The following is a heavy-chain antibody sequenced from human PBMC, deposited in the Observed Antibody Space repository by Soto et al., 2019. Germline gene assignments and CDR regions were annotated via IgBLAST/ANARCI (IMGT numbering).Heavy chain of an antibody. V-gene: IGHV1-18*01. CDR3: ARDWAPLYSSGWGAFDI. CDR2: ISAYNGNT. CDR1: GYTFTSYG. J-gene: IGHJ3*02. D-gene: IGHD6-19*01. Sequence: ASVKVSCKASGYTFTSYGISWVRQAPGQGLEWMGWISAYNGNTNYAQKLQGRVTMTTDTSTSTAYMELRSLRSDDTAVYYCARDWAPLYSSGWGAFDIWGQGTMVTVSS.